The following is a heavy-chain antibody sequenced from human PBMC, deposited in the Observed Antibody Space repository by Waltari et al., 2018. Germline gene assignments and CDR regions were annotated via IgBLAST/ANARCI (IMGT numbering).Heavy chain of an antibody. J-gene: IGHJ6*02. Sequence: QAQLVQSGAEVKKPGSSVKVSCKASGGTFSSYAISWVRQAPGQGLAWMGRIIPIFGTANYAQKFQGRVTITADKSTSTAYMELGSLRSEDTAVYYCAGDLGATVTTEDLYGMDVWGQGTTVTVSS. CDR3: AGDLGATVTTEDLYGMDV. D-gene: IGHD4-17*01. V-gene: IGHV1-69*06. CDR1: GGTFSSYA. CDR2: IIPIFGTA.